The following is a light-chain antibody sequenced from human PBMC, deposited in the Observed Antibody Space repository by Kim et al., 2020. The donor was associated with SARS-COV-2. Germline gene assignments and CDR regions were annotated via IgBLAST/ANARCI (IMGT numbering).Light chain of an antibody. CDR2: DNS. Sequence: QSVLTQPPSVSGAAGQRVTISCTGSSSNIGRNYVHWYQLLPGTAPRLLIFDNSNRPSGVPGRFSGSKSGSSASLAITGLQSEDEGDYYCQTYDSSLTALVFGGGTQLTVL. V-gene: IGLV1-40*01. J-gene: IGLJ2*01. CDR1: SSNIGRNY. CDR3: QTYDSSLTALV.